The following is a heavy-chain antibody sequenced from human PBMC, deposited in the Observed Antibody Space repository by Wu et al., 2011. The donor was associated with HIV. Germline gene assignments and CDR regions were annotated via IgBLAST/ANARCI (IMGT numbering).Heavy chain of an antibody. CDR1: GYTFSNYD. CDR3: ARDVLRYFDWLLGVEYYFDY. D-gene: IGHD3-9*01. CDR2: MNPKSGNT. V-gene: IGHV1-8*03. J-gene: IGHJ4*02. Sequence: QVQLVQSGAEVKKPGASVKVSCKASGYTFSNYDVNWVRQATGQGLEWMGWMNPKSGNTGYAQKFQGRVTITRNTSISTAYMELSSLRSDDTAVYYCARDVLRYFDWLLGVEYYFDYWGQGTLVTVSS.